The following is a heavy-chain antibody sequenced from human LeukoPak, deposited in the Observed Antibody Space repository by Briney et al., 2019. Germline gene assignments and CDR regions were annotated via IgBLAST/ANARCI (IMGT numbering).Heavy chain of an antibody. D-gene: IGHD4-17*01. Sequence: GESLKISCKGPGYSFTSQWIGWVRQMPGKGLEWMGIIYPADSDTRYSPSFQGQVTISADKSISTAYLQWISLKASDTAMYYCARHLSPTTVTTVWDYYYYGMDVWGQGTTVTVSS. CDR1: GYSFTSQW. V-gene: IGHV5-51*01. CDR2: IYPADSDT. J-gene: IGHJ6*02. CDR3: ARHLSPTTVTTVWDYYYYGMDV.